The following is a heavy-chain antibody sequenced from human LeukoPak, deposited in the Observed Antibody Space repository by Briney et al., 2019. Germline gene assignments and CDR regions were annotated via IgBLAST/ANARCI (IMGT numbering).Heavy chain of an antibody. J-gene: IGHJ4*02. CDR3: ARIRAEPSGWIPFDF. CDR2: IWYDGSNK. Sequence: TGGSLRLSCAASGFTFSSYVIHWVRQAPGKGLEWVAVIWYDGSNKYYADSVKGRFTISRDNSKNTLYLQMNSLRAEDTAVYYCARIRAEPSGWIPFDFWGQGTLVTVSS. CDR1: GFTFSSYV. V-gene: IGHV3-33*01. D-gene: IGHD6-19*01.